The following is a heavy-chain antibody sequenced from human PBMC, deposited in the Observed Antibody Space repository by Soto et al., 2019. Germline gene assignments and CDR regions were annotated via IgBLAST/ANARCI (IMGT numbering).Heavy chain of an antibody. D-gene: IGHD3-10*01. J-gene: IGHJ4*02. CDR3: ARLTHYYSEDTFDY. V-gene: IGHV4-4*02. CDR1: GGSISSSNG. CDR2: IYHSGST. Sequence: SETLSHTFAVSGGSISSSNGWRWVRQPPGKGLEWIGEIYHSGSTNYNPSLKSRVTISVDKSKNQFSLKLSSVTAADTAVYYCARLTHYYSEDTFDYWGQG.